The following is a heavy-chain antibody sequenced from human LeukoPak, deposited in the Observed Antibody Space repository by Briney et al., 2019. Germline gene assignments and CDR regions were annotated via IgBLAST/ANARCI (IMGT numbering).Heavy chain of an antibody. CDR2: ISSSSSYI. Sequence: PGGSLRLSCAASGFTFSSYSMNWVRQAPGKGLEWVSSISSSSSYIYYADSVKGRFTISRDNAKNSLYLQMNSLRAEDTAVYYCAREGSHYDSSGYYYWGQGTLVTVSS. V-gene: IGHV3-21*01. D-gene: IGHD3-22*01. CDR3: AREGSHYDSSGYYY. CDR1: GFTFSSYS. J-gene: IGHJ4*02.